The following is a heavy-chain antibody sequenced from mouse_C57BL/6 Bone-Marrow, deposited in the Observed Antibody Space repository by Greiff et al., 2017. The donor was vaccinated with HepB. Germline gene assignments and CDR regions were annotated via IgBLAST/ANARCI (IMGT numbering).Heavy chain of an antibody. CDR1: GYTFTSYG. CDR3: ASDGYLYYYAMDY. J-gene: IGHJ4*01. CDR2: IYPRSGNT. V-gene: IGHV1-81*01. Sequence: VQGVESGAELARPGASVKLSCKASGYTFTSYGISWVKQRTGQGLEWIGEIYPRSGNTYYNEKFKGKATLTADKSSSTAYMELRSLTSEDSAVYFCASDGYLYYYAMDYWGQGTSVTVSS. D-gene: IGHD2-3*01.